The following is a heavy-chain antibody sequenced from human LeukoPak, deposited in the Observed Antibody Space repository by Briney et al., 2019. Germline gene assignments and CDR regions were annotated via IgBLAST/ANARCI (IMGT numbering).Heavy chain of an antibody. Sequence: PGGSLRLSCAASGFPFSNYGMNWVRQAPGKGLEWVAVIWYDGSNKYYADSVKGRFTISRDNSKNTLYVQMSSLRAEDTAVYYCARSNNGGWGYCDYWGQGSLVTVSS. J-gene: IGHJ4*02. D-gene: IGHD3-16*01. V-gene: IGHV3-33*08. CDR1: GFPFSNYG. CDR3: ARSNNGGWGYCDY. CDR2: IWYDGSNK.